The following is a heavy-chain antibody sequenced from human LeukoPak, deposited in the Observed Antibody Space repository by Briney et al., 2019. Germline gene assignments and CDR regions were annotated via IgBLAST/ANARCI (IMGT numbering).Heavy chain of an antibody. J-gene: IGHJ4*02. CDR3: ATSAYSSGWYGAHFDY. D-gene: IGHD6-19*01. Sequence: GESLKISCKGSGYSSTSYWVGWVRQVPGKGLEWMGIIYPGDSDTRFSTSLQGQVTISADKSISTAYLQWSSLRASDTAIYYCATSAYSSGWYGAHFDYWGQGTLVTVSS. CDR2: IYPGDSDT. CDR1: GYSSTSYW. V-gene: IGHV5-51*01.